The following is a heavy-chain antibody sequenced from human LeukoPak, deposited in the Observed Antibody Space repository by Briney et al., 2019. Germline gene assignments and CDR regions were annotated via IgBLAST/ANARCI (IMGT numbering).Heavy chain of an antibody. V-gene: IGHV1-69*05. CDR1: GYTFTSYY. CDR3: AINRGDYYDSSGYYLFQH. J-gene: IGHJ1*01. D-gene: IGHD3-22*01. Sequence: SVKVSCKASGYTFTSYYMHWVRQAPGQGLEWMGGIIPIFGTANYAQKFQGRVTITTDESTSTAYMELSSLRSEDTAVYYCAINRGDYYDSSGYYLFQHWGQGTLVTVSS. CDR2: IIPIFGTA.